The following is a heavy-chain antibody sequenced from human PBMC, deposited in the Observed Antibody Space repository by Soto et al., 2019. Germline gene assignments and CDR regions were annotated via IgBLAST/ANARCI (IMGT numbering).Heavy chain of an antibody. D-gene: IGHD6-19*01. CDR2: ISAGSGST. V-gene: IGHV3-23*01. CDR3: AKVKDSGWYHGFDY. Sequence: GGSLRLSCAASGFTFNSYAMSWVRQAPGKGLEWVSAISAGSGSTYYADSLKGRFTISRDNSKNTLYLQMNSLRAEDTAVYYCAKVKDSGWYHGFDYWGQGTLVTVSS. CDR1: GFTFNSYA. J-gene: IGHJ4*02.